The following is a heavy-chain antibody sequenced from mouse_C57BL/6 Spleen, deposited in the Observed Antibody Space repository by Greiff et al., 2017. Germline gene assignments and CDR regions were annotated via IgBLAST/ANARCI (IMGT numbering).Heavy chain of an antibody. Sequence: QVQLKQSGPGLVAPSQSLSITCTVSGFSLTSYGVHWVRQPPGTGLEWLVVIWSDGSTTYNSALKSRLSISKDNSKSQVFLKMNSLQTDDTAMYYCAFGSSYGYYAMDYWGQGTSVTVSS. CDR3: AFGSSYGYYAMDY. J-gene: IGHJ4*01. CDR1: GFSLTSYG. CDR2: IWSDGST. V-gene: IGHV2-6*03. D-gene: IGHD1-1*01.